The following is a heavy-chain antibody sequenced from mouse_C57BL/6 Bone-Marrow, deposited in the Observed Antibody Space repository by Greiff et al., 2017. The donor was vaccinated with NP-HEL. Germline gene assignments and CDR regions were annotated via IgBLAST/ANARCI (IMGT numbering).Heavy chain of an antibody. CDR1: GYTFTDYE. CDR3: TRDYYAMDY. CDR2: IDPETGGT. V-gene: IGHV1-15*01. Sequence: QVQLQQSGAELVRPGASVTLSCKASGYTFTDYEMHWVKQTPVHGLEWIGAIDPETGGTAYNQKFKGKAILTADKSSSTAYMELRSLTSEDSAVYYCTRDYYAMDYWGQGTSVTVAS. J-gene: IGHJ4*01.